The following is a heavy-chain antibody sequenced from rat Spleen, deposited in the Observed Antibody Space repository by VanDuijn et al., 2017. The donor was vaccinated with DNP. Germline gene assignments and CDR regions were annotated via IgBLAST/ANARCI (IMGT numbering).Heavy chain of an antibody. CDR3: TTLITFMSG. CDR1: GFTFSDYD. V-gene: IGHV5-20*01. Sequence: EVQLVESGGGLVQPGRSLKLSCVASGFTFSDYDMAWVRQAPTKGLEWVAAISSTGVVTYYRDSVKGRFTVSRDNGKSSLFLQMDSLRSEDTATYYCTTLITFMSGWSQGTSVTVSS. J-gene: IGHJ4*01. CDR2: ISSTGVVT. D-gene: IGHD1-1*01.